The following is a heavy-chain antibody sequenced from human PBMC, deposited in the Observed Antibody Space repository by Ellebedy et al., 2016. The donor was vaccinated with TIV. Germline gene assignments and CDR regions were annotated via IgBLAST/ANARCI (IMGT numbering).Heavy chain of an antibody. Sequence: ASVKVSCXASGYTFTSYYMHWVRQAPGQGLEWMGIINPSGGSTSYAQKFQGRVTMTRDTSTSTVYMELSSLRSDDTAVYYCARVHIVVVTAILTHYYCYGMDVWGQGTTVTVSS. V-gene: IGHV1-46*01. J-gene: IGHJ6*02. CDR2: INPSGGST. CDR1: GYTFTSYY. D-gene: IGHD2-21*02. CDR3: ARVHIVVVTAILTHYYCYGMDV.